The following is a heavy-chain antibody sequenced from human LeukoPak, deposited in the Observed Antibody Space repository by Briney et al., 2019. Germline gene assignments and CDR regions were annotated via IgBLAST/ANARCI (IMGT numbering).Heavy chain of an antibody. D-gene: IGHD6-13*01. V-gene: IGHV3-66*01. J-gene: IGHJ4*02. CDR1: GFTFSSYA. Sequence: GGSLRLSCAASGFTFSSYAMSWVRQAPGKGLEWVSVIYSGGSTYYADSVKGRFTISRDNSKNTLYLQMNSLRAEDTAVYYCARVSSSWYYFDYWGQGTLVTVSS. CDR3: ARVSSSWYYFDY. CDR2: IYSGGST.